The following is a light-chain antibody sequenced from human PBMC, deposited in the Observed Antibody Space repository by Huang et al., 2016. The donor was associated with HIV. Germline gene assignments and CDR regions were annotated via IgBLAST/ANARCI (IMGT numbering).Light chain of an antibody. CDR3: QQFSAYPLT. Sequence: IQLTQSPSSLSIYVGDKVTITCRASQGIPNYVAWYQQRPGKAPKLLIYAASTLQNGVPSRFSGSGSGADFALSIANVQPEDSATYYCQQFSAYPLTFGGGTKVEIK. CDR2: AAS. CDR1: QGIPNY. J-gene: IGKJ4*01. V-gene: IGKV1-9*01.